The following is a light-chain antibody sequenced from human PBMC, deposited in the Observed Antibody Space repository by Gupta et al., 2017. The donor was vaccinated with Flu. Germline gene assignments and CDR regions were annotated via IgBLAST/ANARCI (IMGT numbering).Light chain of an antibody. Sequence: QAALTQPVSVSGSPGQLMTSSCTGTNSDIGGYNYVSWFQHHPGNAPKFIIYEVSNRPSGVSNRFSGSKSDNTASLTISGLQAEDEADYYCASFTNTDTWVFGGGTKVTVL. CDR2: EVS. J-gene: IGLJ3*02. CDR1: NSDIGGYNY. V-gene: IGLV2-14*01. CDR3: ASFTNTDTWV.